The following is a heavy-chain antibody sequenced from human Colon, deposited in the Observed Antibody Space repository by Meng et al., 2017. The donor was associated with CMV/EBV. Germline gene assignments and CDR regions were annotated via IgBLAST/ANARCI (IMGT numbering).Heavy chain of an antibody. D-gene: IGHD6-19*01. Sequence: GESLKIFCGASGFTFSDYGMHWVRQAPGKGLEWVAFLRSDGSNQYYADSVKGRFTISRDNSKNTLYLQMNSLRAEDTAVYYCAKDRSGWYYFDYWGQGTLVTVSS. V-gene: IGHV3-30*02. CDR3: AKDRSGWYYFDY. J-gene: IGHJ4*02. CDR2: LRSDGSNQ. CDR1: GFTFSDYG.